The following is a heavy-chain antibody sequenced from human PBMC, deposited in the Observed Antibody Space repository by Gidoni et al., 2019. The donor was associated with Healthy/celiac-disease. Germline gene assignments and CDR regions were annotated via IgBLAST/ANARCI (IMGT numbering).Heavy chain of an antibody. D-gene: IGHD3-16*02. CDR3: AKDGVRMITFGGVIAHAPYYFDY. CDR1: GFPFSSYA. CDR2: ISGSGGST. J-gene: IGHJ4*02. V-gene: IGHV3-23*01. Sequence: EVQLLESGGGLVQPGGSLRLSCAASGFPFSSYALRWVRPAPGKGLEWVSAISGSGGSTYYADSVKGRFTISRDNSKNTLYLQMNSLRAEDTAVYYCAKDGVRMITFGGVIAHAPYYFDYWGQGTLVTVSS.